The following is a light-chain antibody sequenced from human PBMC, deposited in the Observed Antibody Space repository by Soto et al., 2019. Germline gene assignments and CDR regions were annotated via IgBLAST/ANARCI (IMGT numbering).Light chain of an antibody. CDR1: QSVSNNY. J-gene: IGKJ1*01. V-gene: IGKV3-20*01. CDR3: QQYGSSGT. CDR2: GAS. Sequence: VVMTQPPGTLSLTPGERASLSRRASQSVSNNYLAWYQQKPGQAPRLLIYGASNRATGIPDRFSGSGSGTDFTLTISRLEPEDFAVYSCQQYGSSGTFGQRTMA.